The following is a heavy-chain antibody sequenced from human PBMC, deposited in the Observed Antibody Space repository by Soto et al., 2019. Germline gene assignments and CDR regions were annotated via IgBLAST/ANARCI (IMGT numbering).Heavy chain of an antibody. V-gene: IGHV4-34*01. Sequence: QVQLQQWGAGLLKPSETLSLTCAVYGGSFSGYYWSWIRQPPGKGLEWIGEINHSGSTNYNPSVKSLVTISVDTSKNQFSLKLSSVTAADTAVYYCARGRDYIWGSYRYTGGPWGQGTLVTVSS. D-gene: IGHD3-16*02. CDR3: ARGRDYIWGSYRYTGGP. CDR1: GGSFSGYY. J-gene: IGHJ4*02. CDR2: INHSGST.